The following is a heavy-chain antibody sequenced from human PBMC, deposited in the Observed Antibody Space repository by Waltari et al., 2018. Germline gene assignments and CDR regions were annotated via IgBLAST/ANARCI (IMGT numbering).Heavy chain of an antibody. D-gene: IGHD2-2*01. CDR2: IGTAGDT. Sequence: EVQLVESGGGLVQPGGSLRLFCAACGFTFSSYDMHWVRQATGKGLEWVSAIGTAGDTYYPGSVKGRFTISRENAKNSLYLQMNSLRAGDTAVYYCARSREGVPAADYYYYVMDVWGQGTTVTVSS. J-gene: IGHJ6*02. V-gene: IGHV3-13*01. CDR1: GFTFSSYD. CDR3: ARSREGVPAADYYYYVMDV.